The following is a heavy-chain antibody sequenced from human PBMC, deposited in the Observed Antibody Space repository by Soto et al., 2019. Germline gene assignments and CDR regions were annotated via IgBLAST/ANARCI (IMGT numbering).Heavy chain of an antibody. CDR3: ARQDIVLMVYGNDY. Sequence: QLQLQESGPGLVKPSETLSLTCTVSGGSISSSSYYWGWIRQPPGKGLEWIGSIYYSGSTYYNPSLKSRVTISVDTSKNQFSLKLISVTAADTAVYYCARQDIVLMVYGNDYWGQGTLVTVSS. CDR2: IYYSGST. D-gene: IGHD2-8*01. V-gene: IGHV4-39*01. J-gene: IGHJ4*02. CDR1: GGSISSSSYY.